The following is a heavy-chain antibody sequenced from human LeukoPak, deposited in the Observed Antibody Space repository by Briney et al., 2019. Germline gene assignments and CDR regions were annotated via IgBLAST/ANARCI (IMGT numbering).Heavy chain of an antibody. CDR2: ISGSGGST. V-gene: IGHV3-23*01. Sequence: GGSLRLSCAASGFTFSSYAMSWVRQAPGKGLEWGSAISGSGGSTYYADSVKGRFTISRDNSKNTLYLQMNSLRAEDTAVYYCAKYGDYVPYYFDYWGQGTLVTVSS. J-gene: IGHJ4*02. CDR1: GFTFSSYA. CDR3: AKYGDYVPYYFDY. D-gene: IGHD4-17*01.